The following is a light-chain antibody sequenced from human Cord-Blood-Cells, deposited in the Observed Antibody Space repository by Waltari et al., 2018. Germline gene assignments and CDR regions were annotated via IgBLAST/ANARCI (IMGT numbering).Light chain of an antibody. V-gene: IGKV3-15*01. CDR1: QSVSSN. CDR3: QQYKNWART. J-gene: IGKJ1*01. CDR2: GAS. Sequence: EIVMTQSPATLSVSPGERATLSCRASQSVSSNLAWYQQKPGQAPRLLSYGASTRATGIPARFSGSGSGREFTLTSSSLQSEDCAVYYCQQYKNWARTFGQGTKVEIK.